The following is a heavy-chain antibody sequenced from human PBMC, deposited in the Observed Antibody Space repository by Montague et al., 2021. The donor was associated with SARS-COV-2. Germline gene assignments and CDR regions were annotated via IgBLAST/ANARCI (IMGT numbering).Heavy chain of an antibody. CDR3: ARTTYCAYASIYYYVMDV. J-gene: IGHJ6*02. Sequence: SETLSLTCTVSGCLINNYYWSCIRQPPGGGLEWIGYIFYSGSTAYSTSLKSRVTMSTENSKNQFSLRLNSVTAADTAAYFCARTTYCAYASIYYYVMDVWGQGTTVTVSS. D-gene: IGHD2-21*01. CDR1: GCLINNYY. CDR2: IFYSGST. V-gene: IGHV4-59*08.